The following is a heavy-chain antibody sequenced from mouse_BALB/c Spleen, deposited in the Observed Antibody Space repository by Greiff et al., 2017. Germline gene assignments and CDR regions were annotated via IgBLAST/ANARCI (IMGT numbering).Heavy chain of an antibody. Sequence: EVKLMESGGGLVQPGGSLRLSCATSGFTFSDFYMEWVRQPPGKRLEWIAASRNKANDYTTEYSASVKGRFIVSRDTSQSILYLQMNALRAEDTAIYYCARDPYYDYDENYAMDYWGQGTSVTVSS. CDR2: SRNKANDYTT. CDR1: GFTFSDFY. CDR3: ARDPYYDYDENYAMDY. V-gene: IGHV7-1*02. J-gene: IGHJ4*01. D-gene: IGHD2-4*01.